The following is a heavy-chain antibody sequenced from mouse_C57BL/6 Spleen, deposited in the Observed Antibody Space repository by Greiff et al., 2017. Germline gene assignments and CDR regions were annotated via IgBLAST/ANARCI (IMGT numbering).Heavy chain of an antibody. J-gene: IGHJ4*01. Sequence: VQLQQSGTVLARPGASVKMSCKTSGYTFTSYWMHWVKQRPGQGLEWIGAIYPGNSDTRYNQKFKGKAKLTAVTSASTAYMGLSSLTNEDSAVYYCTRRGYYVSSFLYYAMDYWGQGTSVTVSS. V-gene: IGHV1-5*01. CDR2: IYPGNSDT. CDR1: GYTFTSYW. CDR3: TRRGYYVSSFLYYAMDY. D-gene: IGHD1-1*01.